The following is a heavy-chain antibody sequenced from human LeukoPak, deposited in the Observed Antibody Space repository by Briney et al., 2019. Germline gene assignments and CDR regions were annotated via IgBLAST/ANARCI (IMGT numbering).Heavy chain of an antibody. Sequence: GGSLRLSCAASGFTVSSNYMSWVRQAPGKGLEWVSVIYSGGSTYYADSVKGRFTISRDNFKNTLSLQVNSLRAEDTAMYYCAKDDDWGRYKHWGQGTLVTVSS. CDR3: AKDDDWGRYKH. V-gene: IGHV3-53*01. CDR1: GFTVSSNY. CDR2: IYSGGST. J-gene: IGHJ1*01. D-gene: IGHD3-16*01.